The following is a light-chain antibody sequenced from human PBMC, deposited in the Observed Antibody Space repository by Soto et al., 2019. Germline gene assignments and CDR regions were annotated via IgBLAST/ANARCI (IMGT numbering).Light chain of an antibody. CDR3: QHYNSYSQFT. V-gene: IGKV1-27*01. CDR1: QDISNY. CDR2: GAS. J-gene: IGKJ3*01. Sequence: DIQMTQSPSSLSASVGDRVTITCRASQDISNYLAWYQKKPGKVPELLIYGASALHSGVPSRYSGSGSGTEFSLTISSLQPEDVATYYCQHYNSYSQFTFGPGTKVDLK.